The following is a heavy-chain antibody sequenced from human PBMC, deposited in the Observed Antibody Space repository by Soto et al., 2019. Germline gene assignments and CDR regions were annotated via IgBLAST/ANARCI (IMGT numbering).Heavy chain of an antibody. V-gene: IGHV3-72*01. CDR3: ARVVGAPNWFDP. J-gene: IGHJ5*02. D-gene: IGHD1-26*01. CDR1: GFTFSDHQ. Sequence: EVQLVESGGGLVQPGGSLRLSCAASGFTFSDHQMGWVHQAPGKGLEWVGRSRNKANSYTTEYAASVKGRFTISRDDSKNSLYLQMNSLKIEDTAVYYCARVVGAPNWFDPWGQGTLVTVSS. CDR2: SRNKANSYTT.